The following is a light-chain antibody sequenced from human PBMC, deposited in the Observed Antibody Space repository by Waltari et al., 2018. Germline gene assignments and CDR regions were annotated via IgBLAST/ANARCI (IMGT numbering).Light chain of an antibody. CDR1: QSVSRF. CDR3: QKYDRLPAT. Sequence: EIVLTQSPGTVSLSPGERGTLSCRASQSVSRFLAWYQQKPGQAPRLLIYGASTRATGTPDRFSGSGSGTDFSLTISRLEPEAFEVYYCQKYDRLPATFGQGTKVEIK. J-gene: IGKJ1*01. V-gene: IGKV3-20*01. CDR2: GAS.